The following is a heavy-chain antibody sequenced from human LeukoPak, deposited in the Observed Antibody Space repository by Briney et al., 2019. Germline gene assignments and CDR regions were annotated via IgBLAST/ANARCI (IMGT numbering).Heavy chain of an antibody. CDR3: ARDSVTVLTPDNWYFDL. CDR2: ISSSSSYI. J-gene: IGHJ2*01. Sequence: GGSLRLSCVASGFTFRSHSMNWVRQAPGKGLEWVSSISSSSSYIYYGDSVKGRFTISRDNAKKSLYLQMNSLRAEDTAVYYCARDSVTVLTPDNWYFDLRGRGTLVTVSS. D-gene: IGHD4-23*01. CDR1: GFTFRSHS. V-gene: IGHV3-21*01.